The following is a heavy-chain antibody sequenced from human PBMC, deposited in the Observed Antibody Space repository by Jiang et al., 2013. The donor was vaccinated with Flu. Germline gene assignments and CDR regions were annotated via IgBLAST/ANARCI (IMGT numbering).Heavy chain of an antibody. Sequence: PGLVKPSETLSLTCSVSGGSISSYYWGWIRQPLGKGLEWLGYIHYSGTTKYNPSLKNRVSVSLGTSKNQFSLDLTSVTAADTAVYFCTEHGTTTIESWGQGTLVTVSS. CDR2: IHYSGTT. V-gene: IGHV4-59*08. J-gene: IGHJ4*02. D-gene: IGHD2/OR15-2a*01. CDR1: GGSISSYY. CDR3: TEHGTTTIES.